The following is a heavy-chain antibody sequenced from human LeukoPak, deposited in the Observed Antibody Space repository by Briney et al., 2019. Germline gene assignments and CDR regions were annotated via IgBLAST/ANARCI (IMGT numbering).Heavy chain of an antibody. J-gene: IGHJ6*02. D-gene: IGHD2-2*01. CDR1: GFTFNNYA. CDR3: AKSIVVVPDGMDV. CDR2: ITGSGGNT. V-gene: IGHV3-23*01. Sequence: GGSLRLSCAASGFTFNNYALSWVRQAPGKGLEWVSAITGSGGNTYYADSVKGRFTISRDNSKNTLYLQMNSLRAEDTAVYYCAKSIVVVPDGMDVWGQGTTVTVSS.